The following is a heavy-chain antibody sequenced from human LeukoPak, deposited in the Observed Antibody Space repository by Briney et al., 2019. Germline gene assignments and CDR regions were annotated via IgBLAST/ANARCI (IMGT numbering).Heavy chain of an antibody. D-gene: IGHD6-19*01. CDR3: ARHPTAGDSSGWYEGAFDI. J-gene: IGHJ3*02. V-gene: IGHV5-51*01. CDR2: IYPGDSDT. Sequence: GLEWMGIIYPGDSDTRYSTSFQGQVTISADKSISTAYLQWSSLKASDTAMYYCARHPTAGDSSGWYEGAFDIWGQGTMVTVSS.